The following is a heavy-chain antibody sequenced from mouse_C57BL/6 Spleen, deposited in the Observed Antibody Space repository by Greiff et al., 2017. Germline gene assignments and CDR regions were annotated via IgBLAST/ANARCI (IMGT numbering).Heavy chain of an antibody. Sequence: VQLVESGPELVKPGASVKISCKASGYAFSSSWMNWVKQRPGKGLEWIGRIYPGDGDTNYNGKFKGKATLTADKSSSTAYMQLSSLTSEDSAVYFCARDSSGCLDYWGQGTTLTVSS. J-gene: IGHJ2*01. CDR1: GYAFSSSW. CDR2: IYPGDGDT. V-gene: IGHV1-82*01. D-gene: IGHD3-2*02. CDR3: ARDSSGCLDY.